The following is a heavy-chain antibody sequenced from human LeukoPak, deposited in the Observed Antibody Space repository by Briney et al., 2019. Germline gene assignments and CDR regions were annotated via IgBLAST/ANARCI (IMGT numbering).Heavy chain of an antibody. Sequence: SQTLSLTCTPSGGSIINGDYYWSWIRPPPGKGLEWIGYIYDDGSTYYNPSLKSRVTISIDTSKNQFSLNLSSVTAADTAVYYCARQLVRVVISDFDHWGQGTLVTVSS. CDR3: ARQLVRVVISDFDH. D-gene: IGHD3-10*01. CDR2: IYDDGST. J-gene: IGHJ4*02. V-gene: IGHV4-30-4*01. CDR1: GGSIINGDYY.